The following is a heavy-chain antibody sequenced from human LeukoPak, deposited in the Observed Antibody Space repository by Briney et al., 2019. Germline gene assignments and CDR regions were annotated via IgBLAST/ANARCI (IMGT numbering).Heavy chain of an antibody. V-gene: IGHV3-23*01. J-gene: IGHJ4*02. CDR3: AKDSGEMATITGGSFDY. CDR2: LSGSGTAT. Sequence: GGSLRLSCEASQFTFSRFAMSWIRQAPGTGLEWVSTLSGSGTATYYADSVKGRFTTSRDNSKDTLYLQMDNLRAEDTAVYYCAKDSGEMATITGGSFDYWGQGTLVTVSS. D-gene: IGHD5-24*01. CDR1: QFTFSRFA.